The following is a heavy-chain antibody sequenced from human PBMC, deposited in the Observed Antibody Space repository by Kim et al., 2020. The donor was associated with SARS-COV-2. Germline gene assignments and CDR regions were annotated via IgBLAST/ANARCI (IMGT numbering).Heavy chain of an antibody. J-gene: IGHJ6*02. V-gene: IGHV1-18*04. CDR2: ISAYNGNT. CDR3: AREPPVSWSVYYYYYGMDV. CDR1: GYTFTSYG. Sequence: ASVKVSCKASGYTFTSYGISWVRQAPGQGLEWMGWISAYNGNTNYAQKLQGRVTMTTDTSTSTAYMELRSLRSDDTAVYYCAREPPVSWSVYYYYYGMDVWGQGTTVTVSS. D-gene: IGHD3-10*01.